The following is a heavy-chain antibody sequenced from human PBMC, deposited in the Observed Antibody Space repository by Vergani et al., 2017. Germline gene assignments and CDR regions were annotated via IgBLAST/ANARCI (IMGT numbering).Heavy chain of an antibody. D-gene: IGHD3-16*01. V-gene: IGHV4-61*02. CDR1: GGSFNSGSYY. CDR3: ARGNPYVDFDI. Sequence: QVQLQESGPGLVKPSQTLSPTCTVSGGSFNSGSYYWSWLRQPAGKRLEWIGHIHTNGVINYNPSLNSRSTISVDTSRNQISLKLTSVTATDTAICFCARGNPYVDFDIWGQGTMITVSS. J-gene: IGHJ3*02. CDR2: IHTNGVI.